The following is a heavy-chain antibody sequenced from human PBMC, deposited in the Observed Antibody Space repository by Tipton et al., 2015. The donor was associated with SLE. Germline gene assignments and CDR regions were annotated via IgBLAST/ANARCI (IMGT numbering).Heavy chain of an antibody. D-gene: IGHD3-16*01. V-gene: IGHV4-59*11. CDR3: AIPRTSYDAFDI. J-gene: IGHJ3*02. CDR1: GGSISSHY. Sequence: TLSLTCAVSGGSISSHYWSWIRQPPGKGLECIGYIYYSGSTNYNPSLKSRVTISVDTSKNQFSLKLSSVTAADTAVYYCAIPRTSYDAFDIWGQGTMVTVSS. CDR2: IYYSGST.